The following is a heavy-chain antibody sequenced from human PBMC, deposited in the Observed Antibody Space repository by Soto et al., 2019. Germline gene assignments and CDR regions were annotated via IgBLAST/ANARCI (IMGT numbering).Heavy chain of an antibody. Sequence: QVQLQESGPGLVKPSGTLSLTCAVSGGSISSSNWWGWVRQPPGKGLEWIGESYHSGSTNYNPCPKSRETISVNNSKNQSSLTLSSVTAADTAVYYWARVRRGDSGRYYYYGMDVWGQGTTVTVSS. CDR1: GGSISSSNW. J-gene: IGHJ6*02. CDR3: ARVRRGDSGRYYYYGMDV. D-gene: IGHD1-26*01. CDR2: SYHSGST. V-gene: IGHV4-4*02.